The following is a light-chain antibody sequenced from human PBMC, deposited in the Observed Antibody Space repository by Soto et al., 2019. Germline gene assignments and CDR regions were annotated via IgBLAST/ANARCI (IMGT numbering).Light chain of an antibody. Sequence: EIMMTQSPATLSVSPGERATLSCRASQSVSNKLAWYQQQPGRAPRLLIYGASTRATGIPARFSGSGSGTEFTLNISSLQSEDFAGYYGQQYNNWPPRYTFGQGTKLEIK. J-gene: IGKJ2*01. CDR2: GAS. CDR1: QSVSNK. V-gene: IGKV3-15*01. CDR3: QQYNNWPPRYT.